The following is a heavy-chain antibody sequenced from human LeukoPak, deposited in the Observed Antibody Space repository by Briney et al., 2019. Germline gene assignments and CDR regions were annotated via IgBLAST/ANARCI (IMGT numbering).Heavy chain of an antibody. CDR3: AKEAGYNYAPLDY. CDR1: GFTFSGYG. V-gene: IGHV3-30*18. CDR2: ISDNGSTK. D-gene: IGHD5-18*01. J-gene: IGHJ4*02. Sequence: GGSLRLSCAASGFTFSGYGMNWVRQAPGKGLEWVAVISDNGSTKHYADSVKGRFTISRDNSNNTLYLQLNSLRSEDTAVYYCAKEAGYNYAPLDYWGQGTLVTVSS.